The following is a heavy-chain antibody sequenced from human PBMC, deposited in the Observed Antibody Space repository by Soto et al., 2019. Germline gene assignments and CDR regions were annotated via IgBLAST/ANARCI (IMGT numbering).Heavy chain of an antibody. D-gene: IGHD5-18*01. CDR2: ISYDGSNK. CDR1: GFTFSSYA. V-gene: IGHV3-30-3*01. Sequence: GGSLRLSCAASGFTFSSYAMHWVRQAPGKGLEWVAVISYDGSNKYYADSVKGRFTISRDNSKNTLYLQMNSLRAEDTAVYYCARDQELGYSYGYFSWYFDLWGRGTLVTVSS. J-gene: IGHJ2*01. CDR3: ARDQELGYSYGYFSWYFDL.